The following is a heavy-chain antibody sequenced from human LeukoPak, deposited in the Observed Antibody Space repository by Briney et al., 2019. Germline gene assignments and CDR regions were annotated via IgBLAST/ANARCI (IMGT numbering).Heavy chain of an antibody. CDR1: GYSFTSSG. Sequence: ASVKVSCNCSGYSFTSSGSSWHRQAPGQRLEWMGWSSAYNGNTNYAQKLQGRVTMTTDTSTSTAYMELRSLRSDDTAVYYCAREDDSSGPYTTFQRWGQGTLVTVSS. CDR2: SSAYNGNT. J-gene: IGHJ1*01. V-gene: IGHV1-18*01. D-gene: IGHD3-22*01. CDR3: AREDDSSGPYTTFQR.